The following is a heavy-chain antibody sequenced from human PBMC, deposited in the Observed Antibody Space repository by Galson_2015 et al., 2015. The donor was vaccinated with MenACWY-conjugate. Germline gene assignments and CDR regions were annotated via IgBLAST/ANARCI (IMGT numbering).Heavy chain of an antibody. D-gene: IGHD6-13*01. CDR2: IKQAGGEK. V-gene: IGHV3-7*01. CDR3: VRDVFRSSSSWYDPDAFDN. Sequence: SLRLSCAASGFTFSTYWMNWVRQAPGKGLEWVAYIKQAGGEKYYVDSVKGRFSIDRANAKTPLRLHMNSLRAEDPAVYYCVRDVFRSSSSWYDPDAFDNWGQGTMVTVSS. CDR1: GFTFSTYW. J-gene: IGHJ3*02.